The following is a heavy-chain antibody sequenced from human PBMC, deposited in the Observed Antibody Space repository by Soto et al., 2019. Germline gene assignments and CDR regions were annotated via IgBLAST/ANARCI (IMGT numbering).Heavy chain of an antibody. CDR1: GFTFSSYA. D-gene: IGHD3-16*01. CDR3: AKDPLYYDYIWGTGTRYDAFDI. CDR2: ISGSGGST. V-gene: IGHV3-23*01. Sequence: EVQLLESGGGLVQPGGSLRLSCAASGFTFSSYAMSWVRQAPGKGLEWVSAISGSGGSTYYADSVKGRFTISRDNSKNTLYLQMNSLRAEDTAVYYCAKDPLYYDYIWGTGTRYDAFDIWGQGTMVTVSS. J-gene: IGHJ3*02.